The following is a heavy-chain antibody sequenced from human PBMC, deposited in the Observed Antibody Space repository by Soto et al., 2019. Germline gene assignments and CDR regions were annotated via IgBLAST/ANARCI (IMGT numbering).Heavy chain of an antibody. V-gene: IGHV4-59*01. J-gene: IGHJ4*02. Sequence: SETLSLSCTVSGGSISSYYWSWIRQPPGKGLEWIGYIYYSGSTNYNPSLKSRVTISVDTSKNQFSLKLSSVTAADTAVYYCARGVLVPAALDYWGQGTLVTVS. CDR2: IYYSGST. D-gene: IGHD2-2*01. CDR1: GGSISSYY. CDR3: ARGVLVPAALDY.